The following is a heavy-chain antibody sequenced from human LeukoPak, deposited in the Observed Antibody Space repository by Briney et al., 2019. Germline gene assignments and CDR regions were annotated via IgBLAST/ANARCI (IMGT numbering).Heavy chain of an antibody. CDR3: ARDRVGAIRSFDY. CDR2: INPSGGST. J-gene: IGHJ4*02. D-gene: IGHD1-26*01. V-gene: IGHV1-46*01. CDR1: GGTFSSYA. Sequence: ASVTVSCKASGGTFSSYAISWVRQAPGQGLEWMGIINPSGGSTSYAQKFQGRVTMTRDMSTSTVYMELSSLRSEDTAVYYCARDRVGAIRSFDYWGQGTLVTVSS.